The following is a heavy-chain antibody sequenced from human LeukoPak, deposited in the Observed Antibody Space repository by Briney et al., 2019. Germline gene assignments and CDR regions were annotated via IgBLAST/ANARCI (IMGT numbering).Heavy chain of an antibody. D-gene: IGHD6-13*01. J-gene: IGHJ4*02. CDR2: INQDSSEK. V-gene: IGHV3-7*03. CDR3: ARDLMGIAYRGAFYY. CDR1: GFTLSTSW. Sequence: GSLRLSCIASGFTLSTSWMSWVRQAPGKGLEWVANINQDSSEKLYVDSVKGRFTISRDNAKNSLYLQMNSLRAEDTAVYYCARDLMGIAYRGAFYYWGQGTLVTVSS.